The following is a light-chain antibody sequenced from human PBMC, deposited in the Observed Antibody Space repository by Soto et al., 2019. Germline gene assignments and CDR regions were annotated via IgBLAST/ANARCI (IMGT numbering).Light chain of an antibody. Sequence: IVLTQSPGTLSLSPGERATLSCRASQSVSANYVAWLQQRPGQAPRLLIFGASRRANGIPDRFSGSGSGTDFTLTISRLEPEDFAVYYCQQYSDSPRTFGQGTRLDIK. V-gene: IGKV3-20*01. CDR3: QQYSDSPRT. J-gene: IGKJ5*01. CDR1: QSVSANY. CDR2: GAS.